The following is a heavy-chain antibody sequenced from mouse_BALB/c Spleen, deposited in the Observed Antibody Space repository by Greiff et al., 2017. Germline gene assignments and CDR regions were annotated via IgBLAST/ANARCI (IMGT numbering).Heavy chain of an antibody. Sequence: EVQRVESGGGLVQPGGSRKLSCAASGFTFSSFGMHWVRQAPEKGLEWVAYISSSSSTIYYADTVKGRFTISRDNPKNTLFLQMTSLRSEDTAMYYCARKTITTAGWYFDVWGAGTTVTVSS. CDR3: ARKTITTAGWYFDV. V-gene: IGHV5-17*02. J-gene: IGHJ1*01. CDR2: ISSSSSTI. CDR1: GFTFSSFG. D-gene: IGHD1-2*01.